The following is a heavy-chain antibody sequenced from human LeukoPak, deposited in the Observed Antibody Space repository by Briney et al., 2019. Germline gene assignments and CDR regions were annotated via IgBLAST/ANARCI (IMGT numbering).Heavy chain of an antibody. CDR2: MNPNSGNT. J-gene: IGHJ6*03. CDR1: GYTFTSYD. CDR3: ASLSGYSETTYYYYYMDV. D-gene: IGHD3-3*01. Sequence: ASVKVSCKASGYTFTSYDINWVRQATGQGLEWMGWMNPNSGNTGYAQKFQGRVTMTRNTSISTAYMELSSLRSEATAVYYCASLSGYSETTYYYYYMDVWGKGTTVTISS. V-gene: IGHV1-8*01.